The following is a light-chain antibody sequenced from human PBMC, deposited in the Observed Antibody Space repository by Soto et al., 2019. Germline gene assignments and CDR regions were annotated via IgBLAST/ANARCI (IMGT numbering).Light chain of an antibody. CDR1: TSNIGAGYD. J-gene: IGLJ1*01. CDR3: QSYDNRLSGYL. CDR2: SNR. Sequence: QSVLTQPPSVSGAPGQRVTISCTGSTSNIGAGYDVHWYQQIPGKTPKLLIYSNRNRPSGVPDRFSGSKSDTSASLAITGLQAEDEGDYYCQSYDNRLSGYLFGTGTKLTVL. V-gene: IGLV1-40*01.